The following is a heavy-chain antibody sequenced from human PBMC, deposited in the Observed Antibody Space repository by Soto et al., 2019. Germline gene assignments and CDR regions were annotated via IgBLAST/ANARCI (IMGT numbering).Heavy chain of an antibody. CDR3: ARAPDAYSSGWYLGETSDI. D-gene: IGHD6-19*01. Sequence: ASVKVSCKASGYGFTSYSVHWVRQAPGQRLEWMGWINTVNGITKYSQKFQDRVTIVRDTSANTAYMELSSLRSEDTAMYYCARAPDAYSSGWYLGETSDIWGQGTMVTV. J-gene: IGHJ3*02. CDR1: GYGFTSYS. CDR2: INTVNGIT. V-gene: IGHV1-3*04.